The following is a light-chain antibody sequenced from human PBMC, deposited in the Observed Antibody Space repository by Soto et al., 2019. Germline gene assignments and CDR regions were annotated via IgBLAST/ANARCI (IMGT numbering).Light chain of an antibody. J-gene: IGLJ2*01. CDR1: SSDIGDYNY. Sequence: QSALTQPASVSGSPGQSITISCTGTSSDIGDYNYVSWYQHHPGNAPKLIIYAASNRPPGVSNRFSGSKSGNTASLTISGLQAEDEAEYYCTSYTSRDTLLFGGGTKVTVL. V-gene: IGLV2-14*01. CDR3: TSYTSRDTLL. CDR2: AAS.